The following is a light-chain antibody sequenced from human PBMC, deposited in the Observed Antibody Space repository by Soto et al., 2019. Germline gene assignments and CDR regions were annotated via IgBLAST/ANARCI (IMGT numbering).Light chain of an antibody. CDR1: SSDVGAYSR. V-gene: IGLV2-14*01. Sequence: QSALTQPASVSGSPGQSISISCTGTSSDVGAYSRVSWYQHHPDKAPKLIIYEVANRPSGVSNRFSGSKSANTASLTISGLQAEDEANYYCASYTRADSWVFGGGTKVTVL. CDR3: ASYTRADSWV. CDR2: EVA. J-gene: IGLJ3*02.